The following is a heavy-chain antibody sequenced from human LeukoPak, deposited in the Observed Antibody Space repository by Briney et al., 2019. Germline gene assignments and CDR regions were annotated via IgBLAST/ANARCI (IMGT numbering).Heavy chain of an antibody. CDR3: ARAMVDTASDFDY. J-gene: IGHJ4*02. CDR1: GFTFSSDS. V-gene: IGHV3-21*01. CDR2: ISSSSSYI. D-gene: IGHD5-18*01. Sequence: GGSLRLSCAASGFTFSSDSMNWVRQAPGKGLEWVSSISSSSSYIYYADSVKGRFTISRDNAKNSLYLQMNSLRAEDTAVYYCARAMVDTASDFDYWGQGTLVTVSS.